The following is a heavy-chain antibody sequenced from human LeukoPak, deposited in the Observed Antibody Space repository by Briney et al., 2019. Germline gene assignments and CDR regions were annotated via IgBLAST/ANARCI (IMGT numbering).Heavy chain of an antibody. CDR1: NGSFSGYY. J-gene: IGHJ3*02. CDR2: INHSGST. Sequence: SETLSLTCAVYNGSFSGYYWSWNRQPPGRGLEWIGEINHSGSTNYNPSLKSRVTISVDTSKNQFSLKLSSVTAADTAVYYCASAFSSSWGIDAFDIWSQGTMVTVSS. D-gene: IGHD6-13*01. CDR3: ASAFSSSWGIDAFDI. V-gene: IGHV4-34*01.